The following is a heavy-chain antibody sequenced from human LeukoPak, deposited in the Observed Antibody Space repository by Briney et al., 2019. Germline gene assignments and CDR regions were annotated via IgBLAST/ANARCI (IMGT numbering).Heavy chain of an antibody. D-gene: IGHD2-2*01. Sequence: GGSLRLSCAASGFTLSSYAMSWVRQAPGKGLEWVSAISGSGGSTYYADSVKGRFTTSRDNSKNTLYLQMNSLRAEDTAVYYCAKRSSYCSSTSCRGVYYYYMDVWGKGTTVTVSS. V-gene: IGHV3-23*01. CDR1: GFTLSSYA. J-gene: IGHJ6*03. CDR2: ISGSGGST. CDR3: AKRSSYCSSTSCRGVYYYYMDV.